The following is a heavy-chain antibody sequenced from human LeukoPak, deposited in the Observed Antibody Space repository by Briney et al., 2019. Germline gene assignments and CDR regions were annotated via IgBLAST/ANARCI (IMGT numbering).Heavy chain of an antibody. V-gene: IGHV3-20*04. J-gene: IGHJ4*02. CDR2: INWNGVST. Sequence: PGGSLRLSCAASGFTFDDYGMSWVRQAPGKGLEWVSGINWNGVSTGYADSVKGRFTISRDNAKNSLYLQMNSLRAEDTALYYCARPGAGKLDFDYWGQGTLGTVSS. CDR1: GFTFDDYG. CDR3: ARPGAGKLDFDY. D-gene: IGHD6-13*01.